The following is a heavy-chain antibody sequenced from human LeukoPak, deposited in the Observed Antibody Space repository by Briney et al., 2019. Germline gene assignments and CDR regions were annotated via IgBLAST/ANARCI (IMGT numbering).Heavy chain of an antibody. V-gene: IGHV3-23*01. D-gene: IGHD3-3*01. CDR2: ISGSGGST. CDR1: GFTFSSYA. J-gene: IGHJ4*02. Sequence: GGSLRLSCAASGFTFSSYAMSWVRQAPGKGLEWVSAISGSGGSTYYAGSVKGRFTISRDNSKNTLYLQMNSLRAEDTAVYYCAKDQASYYDFWSGYSIDYWGQGTLVTVSS. CDR3: AKDQASYYDFWSGYSIDY.